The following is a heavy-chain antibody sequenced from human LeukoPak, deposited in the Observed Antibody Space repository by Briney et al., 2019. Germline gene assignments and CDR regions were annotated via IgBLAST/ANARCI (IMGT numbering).Heavy chain of an antibody. V-gene: IGHV3-23*01. J-gene: IGHJ4*02. D-gene: IGHD2-21*01. Sequence: GGALRLSCAASGFTFSNYEMNWVRQAPGKGLEWLSTISGVGGSTYYADSVKGQFTIYRDNSQNTLYLHMKSLRAEDTAVYYCGKGSGWLLPQYFDFWGEGTLVTVSS. CDR1: GFTFSNYE. CDR2: ISGVGGST. CDR3: GKGSGWLLPQYFDF.